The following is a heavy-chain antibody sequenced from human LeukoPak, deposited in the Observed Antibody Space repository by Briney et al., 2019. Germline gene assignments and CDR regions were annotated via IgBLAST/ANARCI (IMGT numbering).Heavy chain of an antibody. CDR3: AKSDREPYYYDFWSGGYNWFDP. CDR1: GYTFTGYY. J-gene: IGHJ5*02. CDR2: INPNSGGT. Sequence: ASVKVSCKASGYTFTGYYMHWVRQAPGQGLEWMGWINPNSGGTNYAQKFQGRVTMTRDTSISTAYMELSRLRSDDTAVYYCAKSDREPYYYDFWSGGYNWFDPWGQGTLVTVSS. D-gene: IGHD3-3*01. V-gene: IGHV1-2*02.